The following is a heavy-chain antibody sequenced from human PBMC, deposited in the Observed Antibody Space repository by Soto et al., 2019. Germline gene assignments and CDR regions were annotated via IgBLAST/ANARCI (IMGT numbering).Heavy chain of an antibody. D-gene: IGHD5-18*01. CDR3: ARCIQGDYYYGMDV. V-gene: IGHV1-18*01. CDR2: INADYGNT. CDR1: GYTFYSHS. Sequence: QAQLVQSGAEVKKPGASVKVSCKASGYTFYSHSISWVRQAPGQGLEWMGRINADYGNTQYAQKFRGRVTRTTNTSTTTVYMELTNLRSDDTAVYYCARCIQGDYYYGMDVWGQGTTVTVSS. J-gene: IGHJ6*02.